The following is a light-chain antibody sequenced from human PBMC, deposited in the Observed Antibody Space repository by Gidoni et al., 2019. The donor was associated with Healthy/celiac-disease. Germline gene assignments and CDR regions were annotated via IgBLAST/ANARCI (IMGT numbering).Light chain of an antibody. J-gene: IGKJ4*01. CDR2: GAS. CDR1: QSVSSSY. V-gene: IGKV3-20*01. Sequence: IVLTQSPGTLSLSPGERATLSCRASQSVSSSYLAWYQQKPGQAPRLLIYGASSRATGIPDRFSGSGSGTEFTLTISRLEPEDFAVYYCKQYGSEPLTFXGXTKVEIK. CDR3: KQYGSEPLT.